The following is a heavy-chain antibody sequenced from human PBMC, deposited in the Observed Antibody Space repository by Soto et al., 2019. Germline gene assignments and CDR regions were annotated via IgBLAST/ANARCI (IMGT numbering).Heavy chain of an antibody. J-gene: IGHJ4*02. CDR1: CFTFSSYW. CDR2: INSDGRST. Sequence: GGSLRLSCAASCFTFSSYWMHWVRQAPGKGLVWVSRINSDGRSTTYADSVKGRFTISRDNAKNTLYLQMNSLSAEDTAVYFCAKGYSGYDYDNWGQGSLVTVSS. V-gene: IGHV3-74*01. CDR3: AKGYSGYDYDN. D-gene: IGHD5-12*01.